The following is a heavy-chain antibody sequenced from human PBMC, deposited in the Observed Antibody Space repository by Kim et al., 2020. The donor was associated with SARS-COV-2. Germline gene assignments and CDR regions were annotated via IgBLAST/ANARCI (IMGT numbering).Heavy chain of an antibody. D-gene: IGHD3-22*01. V-gene: IGHV3-74*01. CDR1: GFTFSSYW. J-gene: IGHJ4*02. CDR2: INSDGGST. CDR3: ARGYYDSSGLFDY. Sequence: GGSLRLSCAASGFTFSSYWMHWVRQAPGKGLVWVSRINSDGGSTSYADSVKGRFTISRDNAKNTLYLQMNSLRAEDTAVYYCARGYYDSSGLFDYWGQGTLVTVAS.